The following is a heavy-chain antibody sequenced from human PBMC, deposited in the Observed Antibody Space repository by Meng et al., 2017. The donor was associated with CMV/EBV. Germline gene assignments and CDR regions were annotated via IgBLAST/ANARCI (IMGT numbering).Heavy chain of an antibody. V-gene: IGHV3-15*01. D-gene: IGHD1-1*01. CDR3: TTGRGGYNAEDY. CDR1: GLSFGQAW. CDR2: IKSEVDGGTT. J-gene: IGHJ4*02. Sequence: QLVVSGGGLINPGRSLRFTCEVSGLSFGQAWFSWVRQPPGKGPEWVALIKSEVDGGTTDYAAPVRGRFTFSRDDSKSTLYLLMTNLKIEDTAVYYCTTGRGGYNAEDYWGQGARVTVSS.